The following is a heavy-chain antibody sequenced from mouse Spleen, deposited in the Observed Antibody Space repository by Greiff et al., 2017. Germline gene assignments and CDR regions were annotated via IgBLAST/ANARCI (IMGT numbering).Heavy chain of an antibody. CDR1: GFTFSDYG. V-gene: IGHV5-15*01. D-gene: IGHD2-14*01. CDR3: ARQRDRYDVYYAMDY. J-gene: IGHJ4*01. Sequence: EVMLVESGGGLVKPGGSLKLSCAASGFTFSDYGMAWVRQAPGKGPEWVAFISNLAYSIYYADTVTGRFTISRENAKNTLYLEMSSLRSEDTAMYYCARQRDRYDVYYAMDYWGQGTSVTVSS. CDR2: ISNLAYSI.